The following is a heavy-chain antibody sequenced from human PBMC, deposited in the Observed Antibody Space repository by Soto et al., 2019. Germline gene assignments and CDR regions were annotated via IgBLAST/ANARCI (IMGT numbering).Heavy chain of an antibody. J-gene: IGHJ4*02. CDR1: GFTFSSYS. Sequence: GGSLRLSCAASGFTFSSYSMNWVRQAPGKGLEWVSSISSSSSYIYYADSVKGRFTISRDNAKNSLYLQMNSLRAEDTAVYYCARDLFGVTGLKESDYWGQGTLVTVSS. CDR2: ISSSSSYI. V-gene: IGHV3-21*01. CDR3: ARDLFGVTGLKESDY. D-gene: IGHD3-3*01.